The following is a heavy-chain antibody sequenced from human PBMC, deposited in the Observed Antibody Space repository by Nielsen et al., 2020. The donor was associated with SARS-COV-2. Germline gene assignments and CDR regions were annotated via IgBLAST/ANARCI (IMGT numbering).Heavy chain of an antibody. CDR1: GFTFSSYS. D-gene: IGHD3-22*01. Sequence: GESLKISCAASGFTFSSYSMNWVRQAPGKGLEWVSSISSSSSYIYYADSVKGRFTISRDNAKNSLYLQMNSLRAENTAVYYCARDLGYDSSGYYPGDYWGQGTLVTVSS. CDR3: ARDLGYDSSGYYPGDY. V-gene: IGHV3-21*01. CDR2: ISSSSSYI. J-gene: IGHJ4*02.